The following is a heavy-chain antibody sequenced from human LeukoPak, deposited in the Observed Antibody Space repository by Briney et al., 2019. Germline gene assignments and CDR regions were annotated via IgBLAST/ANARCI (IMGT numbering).Heavy chain of an antibody. J-gene: IGHJ4*02. CDR3: ASSGERYYFDY. CDR1: GGTFSSYA. CDR2: IIPIFGTA. D-gene: IGHD7-27*01. V-gene: IGHV1-69*05. Sequence: ASVKVSCKASGGTFSSYAISWVRQAPGQGLEWMGRIIPIFGTANYAQKFQGRVTITTDESTSTAYTELSSLRSEDTAVYYCASSGERYYFDYWGQGTLVTVSS.